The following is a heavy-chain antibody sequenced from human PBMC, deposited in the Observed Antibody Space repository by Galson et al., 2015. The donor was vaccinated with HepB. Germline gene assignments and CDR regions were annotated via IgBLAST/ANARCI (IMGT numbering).Heavy chain of an antibody. CDR3: ARGYDDHGGNRGDY. CDR1: GYTFTSYD. CDR2: MNPNSGNT. V-gene: IGHV1-8*01. Sequence: SVKVSCKASGYTFTSYDINWVRQATGQGLEWMGWMNPNSGNTGYAQKFQGRVTMTRNTSISTAYMELSSLRSEDTAVYYCARGYDDHGGNRGDYWGQGTLVTVSS. J-gene: IGHJ4*02. D-gene: IGHD4-23*01.